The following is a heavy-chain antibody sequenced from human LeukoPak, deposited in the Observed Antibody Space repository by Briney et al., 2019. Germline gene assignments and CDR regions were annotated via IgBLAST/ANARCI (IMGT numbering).Heavy chain of an antibody. CDR3: ASQKANFYDSSGDV. Sequence: GSLRLSCAASGFTFSTYEMNWVRQAPGKGLEWVSAISGSGGNTYYAGSVKGRFTIFRDSSKNMLYLQMNSLRAEDTALYYCASQKANFYDSSGDVWGQGTTVTVSS. D-gene: IGHD3-22*01. CDR2: ISGSGGNT. V-gene: IGHV3-23*01. CDR1: GFTFSTYE. J-gene: IGHJ6*02.